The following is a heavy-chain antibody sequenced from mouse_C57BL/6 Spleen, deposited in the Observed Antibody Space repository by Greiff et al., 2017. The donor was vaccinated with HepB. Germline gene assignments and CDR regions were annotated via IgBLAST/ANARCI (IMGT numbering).Heavy chain of an antibody. CDR1: GFSFNTYA. CDR2: IRSKSNNYAT. CDR3: VRSMAEKGNYYAMDY. D-gene: IGHD1-1*02. J-gene: IGHJ4*01. Sequence: EVKLVESGGGLVQPKGSLKLSCAASGFSFNTYAMNWVRQAPGKGLEWVARIRSKSNNYATYYADSVKDRFTISRDDSESMLYLQMNNLKTEDTAMYYCVRSMAEKGNYYAMDYWGQGTSVTVSS. V-gene: IGHV10-1*01.